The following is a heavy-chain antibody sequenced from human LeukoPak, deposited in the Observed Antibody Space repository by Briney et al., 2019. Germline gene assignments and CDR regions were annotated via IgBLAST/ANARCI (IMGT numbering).Heavy chain of an antibody. CDR1: GVTFTMVW. CDR2: INTVGSEK. J-gene: IGHJ4*02. CDR3: ATIYCSNGVCYYFDS. D-gene: IGHD2-8*01. Sequence: RGTLSPSCALSGVTFTMVWMSWVREAAGTGLEGGADINTVGSEKYHVDSGKGRFTISRDNVQNSLYLVINSLRAERTGIYYCATIYCSNGVCYYFDSWGQGTLVTVSS. V-gene: IGHV3-7*01.